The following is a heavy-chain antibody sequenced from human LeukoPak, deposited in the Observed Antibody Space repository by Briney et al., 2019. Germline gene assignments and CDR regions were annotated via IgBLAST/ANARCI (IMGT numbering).Heavy chain of an antibody. CDR1: GFTFSSYV. CDR2: ISNNGGYT. CDR3: AKQLGYCSDGSCYFPY. V-gene: IGHV3-23*01. J-gene: IGHJ4*02. D-gene: IGHD2-15*01. Sequence: PGGSLRLSCAVTGFTFSSYVMSWVRQAPGEGLEWVSAISNNGGYTYYADSVQGRFTISRDNSKSTLCLQMNSLRAEDTAVYYCAKQLGYCSDGSCYFPYWGQGTLVTVSS.